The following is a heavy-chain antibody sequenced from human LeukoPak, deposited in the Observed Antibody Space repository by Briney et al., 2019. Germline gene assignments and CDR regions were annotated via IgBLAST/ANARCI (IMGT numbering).Heavy chain of an antibody. Sequence: SETLSLTCTVSGGSISSSSYYWGWIRQPPGKGLEWTGSIYYSGSTYYNPSLKSRVTISVDTSKNQFSLKLSSVTAADTAVYYCARVEQLARVDYWGQGTLVTVSS. D-gene: IGHD6-6*01. V-gene: IGHV4-39*01. CDR1: GGSISSSSYY. J-gene: IGHJ4*02. CDR2: IYYSGST. CDR3: ARVEQLARVDY.